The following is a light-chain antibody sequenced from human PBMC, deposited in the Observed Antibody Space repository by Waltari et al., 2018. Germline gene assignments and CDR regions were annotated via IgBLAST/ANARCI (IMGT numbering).Light chain of an antibody. V-gene: IGLV8-61*01. Sequence: QTVVTQAPSLSVSPGGTVTLTCALSSGSVSSTSYPTWYQQTPGPPPHTLVYKGISRSSGVPDRFAGSILGNTAALTITGAQADDESDYYCSMYMGSGVWVFGGGTKLTVL. CDR3: SMYMGSGVWV. CDR2: KGI. CDR1: SGSVSSTSY. J-gene: IGLJ3*02.